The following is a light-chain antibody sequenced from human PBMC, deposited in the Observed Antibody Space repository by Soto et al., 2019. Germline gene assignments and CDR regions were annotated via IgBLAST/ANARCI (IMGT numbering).Light chain of an antibody. CDR3: QQSYSTPRT. J-gene: IGKJ1*01. CDR2: ATS. CDR1: QSISSF. V-gene: IGKV1-39*01. Sequence: DIQMTPSPSSLSASIGVRVTITCRASQSISSFLNWYQQKPGKAPSLLIYATSSLQSGVPSRFSGSGSGTDFTLTISSLQPEDFATYYCQQSYSTPRTFGQGTKVDIK.